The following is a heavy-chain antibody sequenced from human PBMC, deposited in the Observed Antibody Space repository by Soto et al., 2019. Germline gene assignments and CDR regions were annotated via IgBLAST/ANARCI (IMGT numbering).Heavy chain of an antibody. D-gene: IGHD2-15*01. CDR2: IYYSGST. CDR1: GGSISSDY. Sequence: QVQLQESGPGLVKPSETLSLTCTVSGGSISSDYWYWIRQPPGKGLEWIGNIYYSGSTNYNPSLNSRVTISVDTSKNQFSLKLSSVTAADTAVYYCARDSGYGGRFDPWGQGTLVTVSS. J-gene: IGHJ5*02. CDR3: ARDSGYGGRFDP. V-gene: IGHV4-59*01.